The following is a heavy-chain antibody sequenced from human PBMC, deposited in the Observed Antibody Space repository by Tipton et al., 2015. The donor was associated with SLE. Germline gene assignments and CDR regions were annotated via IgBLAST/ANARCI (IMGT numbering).Heavy chain of an antibody. D-gene: IGHD1-14*01. V-gene: IGHV4-31*03. CDR2: VCLTGSA. J-gene: IGHJ4*02. CDR1: GGSISGDYC. Sequence: TLSLTCTVSGGSISGDYCWSWIRQHPGKGLEWLGYVCLTGSAFYNPSLKSRLSISLDTSGNQFSLHLSSVTAADSAVYYCARGPGSQTAEGFDSWGQGTLVTVSS. CDR3: ARGPGSQTAEGFDS.